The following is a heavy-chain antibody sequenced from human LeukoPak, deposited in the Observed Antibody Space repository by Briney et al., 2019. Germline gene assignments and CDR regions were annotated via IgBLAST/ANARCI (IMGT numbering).Heavy chain of an antibody. V-gene: IGHV3-74*01. CDR1: RFAFSNYW. J-gene: IGHJ5*02. CDR2: INSDGSET. CDR3: ARGPVGLSALNA. Sequence: GGSLRLSCAASRFAFSNYWMHWVRQAPGKGLVWVSRINSDGSETVYPDSVRGRFTISRDNAKNTLSLQMNSLRVEDTAVYYCARGPVGLSALNAWGQGVLVTVSP. D-gene: IGHD2-15*01.